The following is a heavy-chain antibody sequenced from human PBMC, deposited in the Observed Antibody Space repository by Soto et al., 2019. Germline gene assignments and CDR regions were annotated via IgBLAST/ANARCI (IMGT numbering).Heavy chain of an antibody. V-gene: IGHV4-4*02. CDR1: GGSISSSSW. CDR2: IYHSGST. CDR3: ARMLGSSWYSGFDP. J-gene: IGHJ5*02. Sequence: SETLSLTCAVSGGSISSSSWWSWFRQPPGKGLEWIGEIYHSGSTNYNPSLKSRVTISVDKSKNQFSLKLSSVTAADTAVYYCARMLGSSWYSGFDPWGQGTLVTVSS. D-gene: IGHD6-13*01.